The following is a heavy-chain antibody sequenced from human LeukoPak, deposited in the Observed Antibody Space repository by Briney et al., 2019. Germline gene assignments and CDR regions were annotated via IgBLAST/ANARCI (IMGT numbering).Heavy chain of an antibody. Sequence: SAETVSLTCTVSGGPISRFYGSGIRRPPGRGLVWIGYINYSGSTNYNPSLTSRVTTSVDTSKNQFSLKLTSVPAADTAMYYCAREGRQDYVYFDHWSQGSLVTVPS. CDR1: GGPISRFY. J-gene: IGHJ4*02. V-gene: IGHV4-59*13. CDR3: AREGRQDYVYFDH. D-gene: IGHD4-17*01. CDR2: INYSGST.